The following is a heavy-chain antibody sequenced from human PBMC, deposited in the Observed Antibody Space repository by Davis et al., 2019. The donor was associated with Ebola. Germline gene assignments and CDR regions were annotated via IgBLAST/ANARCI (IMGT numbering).Heavy chain of an antibody. CDR1: GFKFSEYY. Sequence: GESLKISCVGSGFKFSEYYMSWVRQAPGKGLEWLSYISSSGSTTYSADSVRGRFTISRDNAKKSLFLQMNSLGAEDTAVYYCARAAVSASKSWFDPWGQGTLVTVSS. CDR3: ARAAVSASKSWFDP. V-gene: IGHV3-11*01. D-gene: IGHD2-2*01. J-gene: IGHJ5*02. CDR2: ISSSGSTT.